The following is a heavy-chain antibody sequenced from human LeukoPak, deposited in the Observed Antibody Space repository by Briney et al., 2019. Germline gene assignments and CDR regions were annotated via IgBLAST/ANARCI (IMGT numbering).Heavy chain of an antibody. D-gene: IGHD3-3*01. J-gene: IGHJ5*01. CDR2: ISSSSSST. CDR1: GFSFSNFG. CDR3: ARRFDFWSGNYKVKWFDS. V-gene: IGHV3-21*01. Sequence: PGGSLRLSCAVSGFSFSNFGMNWVRQAPGKGLEWVSSISSSSSSTFYADSVRGRFTISRDNAKNSLYLQMNSLRVEDTAVYYCARRFDFWSGNYKVKWFDSWGQGTLVTVSS.